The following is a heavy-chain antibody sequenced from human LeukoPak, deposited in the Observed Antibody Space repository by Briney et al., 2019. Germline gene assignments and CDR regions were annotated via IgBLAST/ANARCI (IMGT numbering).Heavy chain of an antibody. Sequence: SETLSLTCTVSGGSISSGDYYWSWIRQPPGKGLEWIGYIYYTGSTYYNSSLKSRVTISVDTSKNQFSLKLSSVTAADTAVYYCARALLSVVPAASSRNWFDPWGQGTLVTVSS. D-gene: IGHD2-2*01. CDR3: ARALLSVVPAASSRNWFDP. J-gene: IGHJ5*02. CDR1: GGSISSGDYY. V-gene: IGHV4-30-4*01. CDR2: IYYTGST.